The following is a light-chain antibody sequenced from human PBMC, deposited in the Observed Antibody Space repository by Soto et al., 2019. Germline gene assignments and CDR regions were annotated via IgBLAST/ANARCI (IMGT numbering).Light chain of an antibody. V-gene: IGKV3D-11*01. CDR3: QKRSKWPIN. CDR2: GAS. CDR1: QDISNY. Sequence: TQSSSSLSASVGDRVTIACQASQDISNYLNWYQQKPGQAPRLLIFGASNRATGIPARFSGSGSGTDFTLTINSLEPEDFAVYYCQKRSKWPINCGQGTRRAIK. J-gene: IGKJ5*01.